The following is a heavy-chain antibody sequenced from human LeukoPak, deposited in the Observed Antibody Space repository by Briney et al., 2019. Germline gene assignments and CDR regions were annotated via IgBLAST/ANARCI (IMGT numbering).Heavy chain of an antibody. CDR1: GYTFTSYW. CDR2: IHPGDSDT. D-gene: IGHD5-24*01. J-gene: IGHJ4*02. Sequence: GASLKISCKGSGYTFTSYWIGWVRQMPGKGLEYMGIIHPGDSDTRYSPSFQGQVTISVDRSSSTAYLQWSRLKASDTAMYYCATHPGGLQSGFDNWGQGTLVTVSS. CDR3: ATHPGGLQSGFDN. V-gene: IGHV5-51*01.